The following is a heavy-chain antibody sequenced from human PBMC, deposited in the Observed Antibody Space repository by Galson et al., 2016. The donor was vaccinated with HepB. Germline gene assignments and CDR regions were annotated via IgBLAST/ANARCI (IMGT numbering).Heavy chain of an antibody. Sequence: SETLSLTCAVYGGSFSSYYWNWIRQPPGKGLEWIGEINLSGNTNYNPSFKSRVSISLDTSKNQFSLRLGSVTAADTGVYYCARVQTGVVVTWFYYCVDVWGKGTTVTVSS. V-gene: IGHV4-34*01. CDR2: INLSGNT. CDR3: ARVQTGVVVTWFYYCVDV. J-gene: IGHJ6*03. D-gene: IGHD2-21*02. CDR1: GGSFSSYY.